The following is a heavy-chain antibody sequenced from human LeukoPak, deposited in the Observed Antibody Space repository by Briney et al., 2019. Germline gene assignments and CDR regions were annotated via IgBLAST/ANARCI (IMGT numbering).Heavy chain of an antibody. D-gene: IGHD5-12*01. CDR2: TYYSGST. CDR3: ARGYPGYDAFDI. V-gene: IGHV4-39*01. Sequence: PSETLSLTCTVSGGSIRSGAYYWAWIRQPPGKGLEWIGSTYYSGSTYYNPSLKSRVTISVDTSKNQLSLNLSSVTAADTAVYDCARGYPGYDAFDIWGQGTMVTVSS. CDR1: GGSIRSGAYY. J-gene: IGHJ3*02.